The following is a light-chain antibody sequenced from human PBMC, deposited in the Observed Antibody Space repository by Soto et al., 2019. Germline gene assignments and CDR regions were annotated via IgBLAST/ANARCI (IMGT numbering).Light chain of an antibody. CDR3: HQYNNLWT. CDR2: GAS. V-gene: IGKV3-15*01. J-gene: IGKJ1*01. Sequence: EIVMTQSPATLSLSPGERVTLSCRARQSVGSNLAWYQQKPGQAPRLLIYGASTRATGIPARFSGSGSETEFTLTISSLQPEDFGVYYCHQYNNLWTFGQGTKVDIK. CDR1: QSVGSN.